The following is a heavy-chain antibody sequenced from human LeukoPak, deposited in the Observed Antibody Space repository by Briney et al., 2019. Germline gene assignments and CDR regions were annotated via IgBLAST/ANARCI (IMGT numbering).Heavy chain of an antibody. V-gene: IGHV3-49*04. D-gene: IGHD1-7*01. CDR3: TRAHSNWNYVETYQYYYYYMDV. CDR2: IRSKAYGGTT. CDR1: GFTFGDYA. J-gene: IGHJ6*03. Sequence: GGSLRLSCTASGFTFGDYAMSWVRQAPGKGLEWVGFIRSKAYGGTTEYAASVKGRFTISRDDSKSIAYLQMNSLKTEDTAVYYCTRAHSNWNYVETYQYYYYYMDVWGKGTTVTVSS.